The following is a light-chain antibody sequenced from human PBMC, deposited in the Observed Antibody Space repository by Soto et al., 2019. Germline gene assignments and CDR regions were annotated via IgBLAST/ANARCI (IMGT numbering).Light chain of an antibody. J-gene: IGKJ1*01. CDR2: KAS. Sequence: DIQVTQSPSNLSVSVGDRVTITWRASQTISSWLAGYQHKPGKAPKLLSYKASTLKSGVPSRVGGSGSGTEGTRTCSRLQPDDFATDDCQHYNSSSEAFGQGTKVDIK. CDR1: QTISSW. V-gene: IGKV1-5*03. CDR3: QHYNSSSEA.